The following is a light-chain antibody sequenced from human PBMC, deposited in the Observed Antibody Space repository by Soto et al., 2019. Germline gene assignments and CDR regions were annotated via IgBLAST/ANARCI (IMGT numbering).Light chain of an antibody. CDR1: QSVSSNN. CDR3: QQYGRSPFT. CDR2: GAS. Sequence: EIVLTQSPGTLSLSPGERATLSCRASQSVSSNNLAWYQQRPGQAPRVVIYGASTRATGIPERFSGSGSGTDFTLTISRLEPEDFAGYYCQQYGRSPFTCGPGTKVDIK. V-gene: IGKV3-20*01. J-gene: IGKJ3*01.